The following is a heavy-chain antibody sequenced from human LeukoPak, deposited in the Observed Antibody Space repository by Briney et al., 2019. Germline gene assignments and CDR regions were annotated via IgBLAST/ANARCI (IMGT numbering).Heavy chain of an antibody. CDR3: ARDHSNDFWSGSGPLYYMDV. D-gene: IGHD3-3*01. CDR1: GYTFTGYY. V-gene: IGHV1-2*02. J-gene: IGHJ6*03. Sequence: ASVKVSCKASGYTFTGYYMHWVRQAPGQGLEWMGWINPNSGGTNYAQKFQGRVTMTRDTSISTAYMELSRLRSDDTAVYYCARDHSNDFWSGSGPLYYMDVWGKGTTVTVSS. CDR2: INPNSGGT.